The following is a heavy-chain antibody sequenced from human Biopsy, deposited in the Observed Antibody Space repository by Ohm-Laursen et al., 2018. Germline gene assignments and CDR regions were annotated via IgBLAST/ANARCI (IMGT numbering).Heavy chain of an antibody. CDR2: FSHTGTT. CDR1: GGSFSGYD. V-gene: IGHV4-34*01. J-gene: IGHJ3*01. D-gene: IGHD4/OR15-4a*01. CDR3: ARGPYGDNAGAFDV. Sequence: PSETLSLTCAVDGGSFSGYDWTWIRQPPEKGLEWVGEFSHTGTTIYNPSLKSRLTISVDKSKNHFSLRLTSVTAADTATYFCARGPYGDNAGAFDVWGQGTVVTVSS.